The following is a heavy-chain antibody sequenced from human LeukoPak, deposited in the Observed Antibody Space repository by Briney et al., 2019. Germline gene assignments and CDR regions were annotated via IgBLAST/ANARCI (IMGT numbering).Heavy chain of an antibody. V-gene: IGHV1-18*01. Sequence: ASVKVSCKASGYTFTSYGISWVRQAPGLGLEWMGWISAYNGNTNYAQKLQGRVTMTTDTSTSTAYMELRSLRSDDTAVYYCARVRGYYDSSGPRDYWGQGTLVTVSS. J-gene: IGHJ4*02. CDR3: ARVRGYYDSSGPRDY. CDR2: ISAYNGNT. D-gene: IGHD3-22*01. CDR1: GYTFTSYG.